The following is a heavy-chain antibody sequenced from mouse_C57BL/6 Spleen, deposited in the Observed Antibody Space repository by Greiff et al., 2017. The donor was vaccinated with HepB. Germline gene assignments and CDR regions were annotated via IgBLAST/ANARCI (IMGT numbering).Heavy chain of an antibody. J-gene: IGHJ1*03. Sequence: QVQLQQPGAELVKPGASVKLSCKASGYTFTSYWMQWVKQRPGQGLEWIGEIDPSDSYTNYNQKLKGKATLTVDTSSSTAYMQLSSLTSEDSAVYYCARYYGSSYWYFDVWGTGTTVTVSS. CDR2: IDPSDSYT. D-gene: IGHD1-1*01. V-gene: IGHV1-50*01. CDR1: GYTFTSYW. CDR3: ARYYGSSYWYFDV.